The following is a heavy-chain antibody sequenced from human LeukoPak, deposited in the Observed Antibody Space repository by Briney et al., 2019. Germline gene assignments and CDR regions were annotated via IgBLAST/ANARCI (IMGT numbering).Heavy chain of an antibody. CDR1: GYTFTGYY. CDR2: INPNSGGT. Sequence: ASVKVSCKASGYTFTGYYMHWVRQAPGQGLEWMGWINPNSGGTNYAQKFQGRVTMTRDTSISTAYMELSRLRSDDTAVYYCGITVTTPYNWFDPWGQGTLVTVSS. J-gene: IGHJ5*02. CDR3: GITVTTPYNWFDP. V-gene: IGHV1-2*02. D-gene: IGHD4-17*01.